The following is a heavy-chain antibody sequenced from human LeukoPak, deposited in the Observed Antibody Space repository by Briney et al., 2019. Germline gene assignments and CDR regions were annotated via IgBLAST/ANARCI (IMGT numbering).Heavy chain of an antibody. CDR2: IYHSGTT. J-gene: IGHJ4*02. V-gene: IGHV4-39*01. CDR3: GRHVPYFDC. Sequence: SETLSLTCTVSSGSITTGSHYWGWVRQPPGKGLEWIGSIYHSGTTYYKSSLKSRVTISIDTSRTQFSLTLSSVTAADTAVYYCGRHVPYFDCWGQGTLVTVSS. CDR1: SGSITTGSHY.